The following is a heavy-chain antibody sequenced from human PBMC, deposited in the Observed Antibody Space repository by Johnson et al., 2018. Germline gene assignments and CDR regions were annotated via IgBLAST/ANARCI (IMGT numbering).Heavy chain of an antibody. CDR1: VFTFDGFA. Sequence: VQLVQSGGGLVQPGGSLRLYCAASVFTFDGFAMHWVRQAPGKGLEWVSGIDWNSGRVGYADSVKGRFTISSDDAKNSLYLQMNSLRPEDTALYYCGKDIREGGMDVWGQGTTVIVSS. J-gene: IGHJ6*02. V-gene: IGHV3-9*01. CDR2: IDWNSGRV. CDR3: GKDIREGGMDV. D-gene: IGHD3-3*01.